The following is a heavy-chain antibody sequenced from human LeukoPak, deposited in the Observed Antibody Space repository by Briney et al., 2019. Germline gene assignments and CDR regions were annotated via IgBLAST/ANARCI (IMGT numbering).Heavy chain of an antibody. CDR1: GFTFSNYG. V-gene: IGHV3-30*02. D-gene: IGHD4-23*01. CDR2: IWYDGSNK. CDR3: EKVLAVTSYGAKSIFDH. Sequence: GGSLRLSCAASGFTFSNYGMHWVRQAPGKGLEWVAFIWYDGSNKYYADSVKGRFTISRDNSKNTVYLQMNSLRAEDTAVYYCEKVLAVTSYGAKSIFDHWGQGTLVTVS. J-gene: IGHJ4*02.